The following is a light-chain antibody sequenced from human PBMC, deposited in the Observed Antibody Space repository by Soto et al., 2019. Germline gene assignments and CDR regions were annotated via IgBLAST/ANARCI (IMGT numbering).Light chain of an antibody. CDR2: SDT. J-gene: IGLJ2*01. CDR1: NIGSKG. V-gene: IGLV3-21*01. Sequence: SYELTQPPSVSVAPGETARISCGGNNIGSKGVHWYQQKPGQAPVLVIYSDTDLPPVIPERFSGSNSANMATLTISRVEAGAEADYYCQVWDSGSAHVLFGGGTQLTVL. CDR3: QVWDSGSAHVL.